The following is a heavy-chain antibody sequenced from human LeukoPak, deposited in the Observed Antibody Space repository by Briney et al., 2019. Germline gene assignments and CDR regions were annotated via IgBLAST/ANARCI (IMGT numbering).Heavy chain of an antibody. V-gene: IGHV4-59*12. CDR3: ARDKGHYYDSSGAFDI. CDR2: IYYSGST. CDR1: GGSISSYY. J-gene: IGHJ3*02. Sequence: PSETLSLTCTVSGGSISSYYWSWIRQPPGKGLEWIGYIYYSGSTNYNPSLKSRVTISVDTSKNQFSLKLSSVTAADTAVYYCARDKGHYYDSSGAFDIWGQGTMVTVSS. D-gene: IGHD3-22*01.